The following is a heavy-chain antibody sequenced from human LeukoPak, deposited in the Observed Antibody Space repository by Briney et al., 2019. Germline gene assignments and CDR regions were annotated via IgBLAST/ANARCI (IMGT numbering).Heavy chain of an antibody. D-gene: IGHD2-2*01. CDR1: GYTLTELS. V-gene: IGHV1-24*01. J-gene: IGHJ6*02. Sequence: VASVKVSCKVSGYTLTELSMHWVRQAPGKGLEWMGGFDPEDGETIYAQKFQGRVTMTEDTSTDTAYMELSSLRSEDTAVYYCATVAPGEFRYYYYGMDVWGQGTTVTVSS. CDR3: ATVAPGEFRYYYYGMDV. CDR2: FDPEDGET.